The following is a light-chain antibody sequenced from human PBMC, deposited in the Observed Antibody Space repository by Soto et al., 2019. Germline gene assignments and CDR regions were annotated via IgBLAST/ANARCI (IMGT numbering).Light chain of an antibody. CDR2: GSF. CDR1: QSVRNNY. J-gene: IGKJ2*01. V-gene: IGKV3-20*01. CDR3: QQYGGSPPYT. Sequence: EIVLTQSPGTLSLSPGERASLSCRASQSVRNNYLAWYQQKPGQPPRLLIFGSFNRATGIPDRFSGSGSGTDFTLTISRLEPEDFAMYFCQQYGGSPPYTFGQGTKVEIK.